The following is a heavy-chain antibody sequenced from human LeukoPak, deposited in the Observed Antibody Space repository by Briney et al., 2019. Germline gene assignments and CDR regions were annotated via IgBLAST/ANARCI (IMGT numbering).Heavy chain of an antibody. J-gene: IGHJ4*02. Sequence: GGSLRLSCAASGFTFSSYAMSWVRQAPGKGPEWVSAMSGSDGSTFYADSVKGRFTVSRDNSKNSLYLQMKSLRAEDTAVYYCAKHFYDSSGYSRWGQGALVTVSS. CDR2: MSGSDGST. D-gene: IGHD3-22*01. V-gene: IGHV3-23*01. CDR1: GFTFSSYA. CDR3: AKHFYDSSGYSR.